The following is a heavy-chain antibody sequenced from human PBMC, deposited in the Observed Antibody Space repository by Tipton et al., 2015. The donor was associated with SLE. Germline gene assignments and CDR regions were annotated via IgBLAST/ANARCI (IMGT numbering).Heavy chain of an antibody. CDR2: INHSGST. V-gene: IGHV4-34*01. J-gene: IGHJ2*01. CDR1: GGSFSGYY. D-gene: IGHD2-8*01. Sequence: TLSLTCAVYGGSFSGYYWSWIRQPPGKGLEWIGEINHSGSTNYNPSLKSRVTISVDTSKNQFSLKLSSVTAADTAVYYCARDQANHHWYFDLWGRGTLVTVSS. CDR3: ARDQANHHWYFDL.